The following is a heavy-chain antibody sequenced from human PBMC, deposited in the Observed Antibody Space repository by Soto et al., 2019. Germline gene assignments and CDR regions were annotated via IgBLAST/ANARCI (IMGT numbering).Heavy chain of an antibody. CDR2: IDPSDSYT. J-gene: IGHJ4*02. CDR3: ARHSLRYFDWCFWDY. V-gene: IGHV5-10-1*01. Sequence: GESLKISCKGSGYSFTSYWISWVRQMPGKGLEWMGRIDPSDSYTNYSPSFQGHVTISADKSISTAYLQWSSLKASDTAMYYCARHSLRYFDWCFWDYWGQGTLVTVSS. CDR1: GYSFTSYW. D-gene: IGHD3-9*01.